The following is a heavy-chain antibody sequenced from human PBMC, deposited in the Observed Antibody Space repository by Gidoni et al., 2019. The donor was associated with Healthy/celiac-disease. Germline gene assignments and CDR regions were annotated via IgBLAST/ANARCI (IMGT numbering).Heavy chain of an antibody. Sequence: QVQLQESGPGLVKPSQTLSPTCNVSGGSISSGGYYWSWIRQHPGKSLEWIGYIYYSGSTYYNTSLKSRVTISVDTSKNQFSLKLSAVTAADTAVYYCARGSPGGYPDYWGQGTLVTVSS. D-gene: IGHD3-16*01. V-gene: IGHV4-31*03. CDR1: GGSISSGGYY. J-gene: IGHJ4*02. CDR2: IYYSGST. CDR3: ARGSPGGYPDY.